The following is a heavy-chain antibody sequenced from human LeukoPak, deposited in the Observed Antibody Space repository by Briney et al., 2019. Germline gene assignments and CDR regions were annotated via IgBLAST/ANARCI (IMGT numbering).Heavy chain of an antibody. D-gene: IGHD3-16*01. CDR3: ARGLRYYDYVPY. CDR1: GYTFTSYD. CDR2: MNPNSGNT. V-gene: IGHV1-8*01. J-gene: IGHJ4*02. Sequence: APVKVSCKASGYTFTSYDINWVRQATGQGLEWMGWMNPNSGNTGYAQKFQGRVTMTRNTSISTAYMELSSLRSEDTAVYYCARGLRYYDYVPYWGQGTLVTVSS.